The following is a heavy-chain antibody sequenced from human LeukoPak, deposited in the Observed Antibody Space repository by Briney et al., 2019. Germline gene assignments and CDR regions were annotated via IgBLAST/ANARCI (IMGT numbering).Heavy chain of an antibody. V-gene: IGHV6-1*01. J-gene: IGHJ3*02. CDR1: GVSVFDNRAA. Sequence: KPSQTLSLTSAIYGVSVFDNRAARNWLRQSPSRGLEWRGRTYIRSKWYRDYGVPVTRRINIDPDTSKNQFSLPLNSVTPEDTAIYYCARGFNEATPGAFDIWAQGTMVTVSS. D-gene: IGHD5-12*01. CDR3: ARGFNEATPGAFDI. CDR2: TYIRSKWYR.